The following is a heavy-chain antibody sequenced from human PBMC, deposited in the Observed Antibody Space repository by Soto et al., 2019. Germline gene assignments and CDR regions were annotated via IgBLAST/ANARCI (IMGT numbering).Heavy chain of an antibody. D-gene: IGHD2-2*02. J-gene: IGHJ6*02. Sequence: QVQLVESGGGVVQPGRSLRLSCAASGFTFSSYGMHWVRQAPGKGLEWVAVIWYDGSNKYYVDSVKGRFTISRDNSKNTLYLQMNGLRAEDTAVSYCARGVYCSSTRCYTYYYYGMDVWGQGTKVTVSS. CDR2: IWYDGSNK. CDR3: ARGVYCSSTRCYTYYYYGMDV. CDR1: GFTFSSYG. V-gene: IGHV3-33*01.